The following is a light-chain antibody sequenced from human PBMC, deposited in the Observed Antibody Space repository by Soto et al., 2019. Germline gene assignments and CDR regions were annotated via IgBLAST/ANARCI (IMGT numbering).Light chain of an antibody. CDR3: QHAYNTPRT. CDR1: QNIGNY. J-gene: IGKJ1*01. V-gene: IGKV1-39*01. CDR2: AAS. Sequence: DIQMTQSPSSLSTSIGDRVTITCRASQNIGNYLNWYQQRPGKAPKLLMYAASALQTGVPSRFGGSGSGTDFNLTITSVHPELFGKLHSQHAYNTPRTSGQATNVDI.